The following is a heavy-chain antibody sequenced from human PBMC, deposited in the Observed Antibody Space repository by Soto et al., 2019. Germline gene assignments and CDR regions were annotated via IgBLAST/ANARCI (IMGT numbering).Heavy chain of an antibody. CDR2: ITWNSDEI. Sequence: EVQLVESEGGLVQPGRSLRLSCAASGFTFDDYAMHWVRQRPGRGLEWVSGITWNSDEIGYPESVKGRFSISRDNAKKYLYLQMNSLRPDDTALYYCAASRGFDSSGYSGYYYGMDVWGQGTTVTVSS. J-gene: IGHJ6*02. CDR3: AASRGFDSSGYSGYYYGMDV. D-gene: IGHD3-22*01. CDR1: GFTFDDYA. V-gene: IGHV3-9*01.